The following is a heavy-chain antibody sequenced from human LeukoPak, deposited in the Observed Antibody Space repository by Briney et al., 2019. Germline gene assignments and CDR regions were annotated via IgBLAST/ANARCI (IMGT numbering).Heavy chain of an antibody. D-gene: IGHD3-22*01. CDR1: GYTFTGYY. J-gene: IGHJ5*02. CDR2: INPNSGGT. CDR3: ARADYDSSGYHTNWFDP. V-gene: IGHV1-2*06. Sequence: VSVKVSCKASGYTFTGYYMHWVRQAPGQGLEWMGRINPNSGGTNYAQKFQGRVTKTRDTSISTAYMELSRLRSDDTAVYYCARADYDSSGYHTNWFDPWGQGTLVTVSS.